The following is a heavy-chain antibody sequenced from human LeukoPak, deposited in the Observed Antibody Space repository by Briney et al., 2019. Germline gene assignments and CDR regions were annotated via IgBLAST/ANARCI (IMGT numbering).Heavy chain of an antibody. CDR2: INHSGST. Sequence: KTSETLSLTCAVYGGSFSGYYWSWIRQPPGKGLEWIGEINHSGSTNYNPSLKSRVTISVDTSKNQFSLKLSSVTAADTAVYYCARDRGIYDFWSGYIYWGQGTLVTVSS. D-gene: IGHD3-3*01. CDR3: ARDRGIYDFWSGYIY. J-gene: IGHJ4*02. CDR1: GGSFSGYY. V-gene: IGHV4-34*01.